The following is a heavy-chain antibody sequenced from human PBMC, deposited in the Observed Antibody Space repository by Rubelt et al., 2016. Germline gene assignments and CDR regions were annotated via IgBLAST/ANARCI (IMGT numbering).Heavy chain of an antibody. J-gene: IGHJ3*02. CDR2: IYSGGST. CDR3: TTDSRPMVRGGAEAFDI. D-gene: IGHD3-10*01. Sequence: AASGFTVSSNYMSWVRQAPGKGLEWFSVIYSGGSTYYADSVKGRFPISRHNSKNTLYLQMNSLRAEDTAVYYCTTDSRPMVRGGAEAFDIWGQGTMVTVSS. V-gene: IGHV3-53*04. CDR1: GFTVSSNY.